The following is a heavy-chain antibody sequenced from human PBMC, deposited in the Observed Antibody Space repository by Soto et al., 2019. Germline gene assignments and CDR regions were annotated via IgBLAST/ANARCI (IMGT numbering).Heavy chain of an antibody. Sequence: EVQLVESGGGLIQPGGSLRLSCAASGFTVSSNYMSWVRQAPGKGLEWVPVIYSGGSTYYADSVKGRFTISRDNSKNTLYLQMNSLRAQDTAVYYCARVPRSGYYNYWGQGTLVTVSS. CDR2: IYSGGST. CDR1: GFTVSSNY. V-gene: IGHV3-53*01. J-gene: IGHJ4*02. D-gene: IGHD3-22*01. CDR3: ARVPRSGYYNY.